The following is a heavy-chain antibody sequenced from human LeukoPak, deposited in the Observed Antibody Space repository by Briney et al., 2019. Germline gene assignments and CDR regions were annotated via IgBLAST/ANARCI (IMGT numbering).Heavy chain of an antibody. CDR1: GFTFSSYG. J-gene: IGHJ4*02. D-gene: IGHD1-1*01. Sequence: PGGSLRLSCAASGFTFSSYGMHCVRQAPGKGLEWVAVISYDGSNKYYADSVKGRFTISRDNSKNTLYLQMNSLRAEDTAVYYCATLDGVDYWGQGTLVTVSS. V-gene: IGHV3-30*03. CDR2: ISYDGSNK. CDR3: ATLDGVDY.